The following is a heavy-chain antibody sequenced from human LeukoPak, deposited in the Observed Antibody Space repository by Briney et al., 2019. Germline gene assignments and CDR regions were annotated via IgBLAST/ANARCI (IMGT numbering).Heavy chain of an antibody. J-gene: IGHJ4*02. CDR3: AKAQIVVVPAATYYFDY. CDR1: GFTFSSYA. Sequence: QAGGSLRLSCAASGFTFSSYAMSWVRQAPGKGLEWVSAISGSGGSTYYADSVQGRFTISRDNSKNTLYLQMNSLRAEDTAVYYCAKAQIVVVPAATYYFDYWGQGTLVTVSS. D-gene: IGHD2-2*01. CDR2: ISGSGGST. V-gene: IGHV3-23*01.